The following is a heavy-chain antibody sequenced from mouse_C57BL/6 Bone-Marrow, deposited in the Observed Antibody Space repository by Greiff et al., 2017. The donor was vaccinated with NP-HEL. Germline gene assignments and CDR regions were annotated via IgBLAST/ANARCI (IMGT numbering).Heavy chain of an antibody. Sequence: QVHLLQSVAELVKPGASVKISCKVSGYTFTDHTIHWLKQRPDPGLEWIGYIYPRDGSTKYNEKFKGKATLTADKSSSTAYMQLNSLTSEDSAVYFCARSRHYYGSSHLDYWGQGTTLTVSS. CDR3: ARSRHYYGSSHLDY. CDR1: GYTFTDHT. J-gene: IGHJ2*01. V-gene: IGHV1-78*01. CDR2: IYPRDGST. D-gene: IGHD1-1*01.